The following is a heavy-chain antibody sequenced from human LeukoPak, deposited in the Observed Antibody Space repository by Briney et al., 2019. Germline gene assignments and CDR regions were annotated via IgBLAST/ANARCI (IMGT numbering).Heavy chain of an antibody. D-gene: IGHD3-10*01. CDR3: ARAGFLKYYYYYMDV. CDR2: ISAYNGNT. J-gene: IGHJ6*03. Sequence: ASVTVSCKASGYTFTSYGISWVRQAPGQGLEWMGWISAYNGNTNYAQKLQGRVTMTTDTSTSTAYMELRSLRSDDTAVYYCARAGFLKYYYYYMDVWGKGTTVTVSS. V-gene: IGHV1-18*01. CDR1: GYTFTSYG.